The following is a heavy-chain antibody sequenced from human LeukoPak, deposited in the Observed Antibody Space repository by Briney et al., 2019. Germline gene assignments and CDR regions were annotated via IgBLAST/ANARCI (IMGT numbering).Heavy chain of an antibody. V-gene: IGHV3-13*01. CDR1: GFTFSSYD. J-gene: IGHJ4*02. Sequence: GGSLRLSCAASGFTFSSYDMHWVRQAPGKGLEWVSAIGTAGDTYYPGSVKGRFTISRENAKNSLYLQMNSLRAGDTAVYYCARASLVSGWYEDFDYWGQGTLVTVSS. CDR3: ARASLVSGWYEDFDY. D-gene: IGHD6-19*01. CDR2: IGTAGDT.